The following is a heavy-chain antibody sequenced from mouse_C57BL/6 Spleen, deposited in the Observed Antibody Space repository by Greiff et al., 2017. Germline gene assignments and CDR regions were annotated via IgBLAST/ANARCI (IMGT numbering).Heavy chain of an antibody. J-gene: IGHJ2*01. Sequence: EVQLVESGPGLVKPSQSLSLTCSVTGYSITSGYYWNWIRQFPGNKLEWMGYISYDGSNNYNPSLKNRISITRDTSKNQCFLKLNSVTTEDTATYYCARDSYYFDYWGQGTTLTVSS. D-gene: IGHD1-1*01. V-gene: IGHV3-6*01. CDR1: GYSITSGYY. CDR3: ARDSYYFDY. CDR2: ISYDGSN.